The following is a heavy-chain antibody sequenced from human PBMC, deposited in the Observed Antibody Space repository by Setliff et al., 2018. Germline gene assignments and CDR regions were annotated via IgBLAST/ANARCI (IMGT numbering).Heavy chain of an antibody. V-gene: IGHV3-66*01. CDR2: IYTDGTT. J-gene: IGHJ1*01. CDR3: AKDSSGWPHSLISYFQH. CDR1: GFTVSSNY. Sequence: PGGSLRLSCAASGFTVSSNYMSWVRQAPGKGPEYVSIIYTDGTTYYTDSVKGRFTISRDNSKNTLYLQLNSLRAEDTAVYYCAKDSSGWPHSLISYFQHWGQGTLVTVSS. D-gene: IGHD6-19*01.